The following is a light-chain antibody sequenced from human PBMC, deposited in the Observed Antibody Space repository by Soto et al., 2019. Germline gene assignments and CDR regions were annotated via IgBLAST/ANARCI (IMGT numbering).Light chain of an antibody. J-gene: IGLJ1*01. CDR2: DND. CDR3: ATWDDSRNGYV. CDR1: SSNIGSNT. V-gene: IGLV1-44*01. Sequence: QSVLTQPPSASGTPGQRVTISASGSSSNIGSNTVSWYQQVPGTAPKLLIYDNDERPSGVPGRFSGSKSGTSASLAISGLQSEDEADYYCATWDDSRNGYVFGPGTKHTVL.